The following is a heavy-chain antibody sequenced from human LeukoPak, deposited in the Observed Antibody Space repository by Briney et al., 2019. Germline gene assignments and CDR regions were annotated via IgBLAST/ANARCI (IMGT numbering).Heavy chain of an antibody. V-gene: IGHV4-39*07. J-gene: IGHJ6*03. CDR3: ARARDYGYMDV. Sequence: SETLSLTCTVSGGSISSSVYYWGWIRQPPGKGLEWIGNIYFSGSTYYNPSLKSRVTISVDTSKNQFSLKLSSVTAADTAVYYCARARDYGYMDVWGKGTTVTVSS. CDR2: IYFSGST. D-gene: IGHD3-10*01. CDR1: GGSISSSVYY.